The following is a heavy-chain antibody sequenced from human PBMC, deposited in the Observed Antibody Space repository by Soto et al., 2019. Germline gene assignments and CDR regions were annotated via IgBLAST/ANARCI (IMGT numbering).Heavy chain of an antibody. CDR2: INHNGYS. CDR3: ARQGYGPLHGLVDV. CDR1: GGSIIDYY. J-gene: IGHJ6*02. Sequence: QVQLQESGPGLVKPSETLSLTCTVSGGSIIDYYCSWFRQPPGKGLEWIGYINHNGYSAYNLSLKRRVTMSVDTSKLQFSLTLDSVTATDTAVYYCARQGYGPLHGLVDVWGQGTTVIVS. D-gene: IGHD1-1*01. V-gene: IGHV4-59*08.